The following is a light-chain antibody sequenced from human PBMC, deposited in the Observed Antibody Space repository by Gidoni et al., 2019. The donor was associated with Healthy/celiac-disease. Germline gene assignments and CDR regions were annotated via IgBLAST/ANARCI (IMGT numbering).Light chain of an antibody. Sequence: EIVLTQSPATLSLSPGESATLSCRASQSVSSYLDWYQQKPGQAPRLLIYDASNRSTGIPARFIGSGSGTDFTLTTSSLEPEDFAVYYCQQRSNWPRLTFXGXTKVEIK. CDR1: QSVSSY. CDR2: DAS. J-gene: IGKJ4*01. V-gene: IGKV3-11*01. CDR3: QQRSNWPRLT.